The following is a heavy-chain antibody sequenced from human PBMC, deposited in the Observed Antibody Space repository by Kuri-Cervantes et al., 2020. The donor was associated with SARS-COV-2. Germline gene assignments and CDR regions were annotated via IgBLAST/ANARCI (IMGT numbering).Heavy chain of an antibody. CDR3: ARGAPIVVVPAAKGDDAFDI. Sequence: ASMKVSCKVSGYTLTELSMHWVRQAPGQGLEWMGIINPSGGSTSYAQKFQGRVTMTRDTSTSTVYMELSSLRSEDTAVYYCARGAPIVVVPAAKGDDAFDIWGQGTMVTVSS. CDR2: INPSGGST. J-gene: IGHJ3*02. D-gene: IGHD2-2*01. CDR1: GYTLTELS. V-gene: IGHV1-46*01.